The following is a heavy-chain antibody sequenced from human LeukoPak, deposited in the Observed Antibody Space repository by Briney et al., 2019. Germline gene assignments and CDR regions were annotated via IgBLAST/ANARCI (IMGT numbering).Heavy chain of an antibody. CDR3: ARGNYGDYSRFDP. Sequence: GGSLRLSCAASGFTVSSNYMSWVRQAPGKGLEWVANIKQDGSEKYYVDSVKGRFTISRDNAKNSLYLQMNSLRAEDTAVYYCARGNYGDYSRFDPWGQGTLVTVSS. V-gene: IGHV3-7*03. CDR1: GFTVSSNY. J-gene: IGHJ5*02. D-gene: IGHD4-17*01. CDR2: IKQDGSEK.